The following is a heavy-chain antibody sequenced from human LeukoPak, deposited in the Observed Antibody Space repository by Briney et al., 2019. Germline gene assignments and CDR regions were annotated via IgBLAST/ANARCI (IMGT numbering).Heavy chain of an antibody. D-gene: IGHD4-11*01. CDR3: ASNSDYSSPFDYCDY. J-gene: IGHJ4*02. CDR1: GGSISSHY. Sequence: SETLSLTCTVSGGSISSHYWSWIRQPPGKGLEWIGYIYYSGSTNYNPSLKSRVTISVDTSKSQFSLKLSSVTAADTAVYYCASNSDYSSPFDYCDYGRQGTGVTVST. V-gene: IGHV4-59*11. CDR2: IYYSGST.